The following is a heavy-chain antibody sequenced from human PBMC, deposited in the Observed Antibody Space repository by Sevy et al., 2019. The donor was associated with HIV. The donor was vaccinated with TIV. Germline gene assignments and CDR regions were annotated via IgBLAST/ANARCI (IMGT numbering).Heavy chain of an antibody. D-gene: IGHD3-3*01. CDR3: ARTTYYDFWSGYSPFDY. V-gene: IGHV3-11*01. CDR2: ISSSGSTI. CDR1: GFTFSDYY. Sequence: GGSLRLSCAASGFTFSDYYMSWIRQAPGKGLEWVSYISSSGSTIYYADSVKGRFTISRDNAKNSLYLQMNSLRAEDTDVYYCARTTYYDFWSGYSPFDYWGQGTLVTVSS. J-gene: IGHJ4*02.